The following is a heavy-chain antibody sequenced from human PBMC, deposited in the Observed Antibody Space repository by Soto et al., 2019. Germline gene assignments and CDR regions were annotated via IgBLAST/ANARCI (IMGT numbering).Heavy chain of an antibody. D-gene: IGHD6-19*01. CDR2: INAGNGNT. CDR1: GYTFTSYA. CDR3: ARVEVAARGGFDY. V-gene: IGHV1-3*01. Sequence: ASVKVSCKASGYTFTSYAMHWVRQAPGQRLEWMGWINAGNGNTKYSQKFQGRVTITRDTSASTAYMELSSLRSEDTAVYYCARVEVAARGGFDYWGQGTLVTVSS. J-gene: IGHJ4*02.